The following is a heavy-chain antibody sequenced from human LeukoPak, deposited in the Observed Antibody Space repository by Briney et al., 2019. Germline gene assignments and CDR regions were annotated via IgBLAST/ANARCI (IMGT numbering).Heavy chain of an antibody. CDR1: GYTFTGYF. CDR2: INPNSGGT. V-gene: IGHV1-2*02. J-gene: IGHJ4*02. D-gene: IGHD1-1*01. CDR3: AREDNWKDLEY. Sequence: ASVKVSCKASGYTFTGYFMHWVRQAPGQGLEWMGWINPNSGGTNYAQKFQGRVTLTRDVSISTAYMELSRLRSDDTALYYCAREDNWKDLEYWGQGTLVTVSS.